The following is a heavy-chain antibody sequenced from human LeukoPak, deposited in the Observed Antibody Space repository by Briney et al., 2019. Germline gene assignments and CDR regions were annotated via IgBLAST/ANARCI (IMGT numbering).Heavy chain of an antibody. Sequence: HPGGSLRLSCAASGFTFSSYAMSWVRQAPGKGLEWVSAISGSGGSTYYADSVKGRFTISRDNSKNTLYLQMNSLRAENTAVYYCAKADRYSSSWYVFQHWGQGTLVTVSS. CDR2: ISGSGGST. J-gene: IGHJ1*01. CDR1: GFTFSSYA. V-gene: IGHV3-23*01. CDR3: AKADRYSSSWYVFQH. D-gene: IGHD6-13*01.